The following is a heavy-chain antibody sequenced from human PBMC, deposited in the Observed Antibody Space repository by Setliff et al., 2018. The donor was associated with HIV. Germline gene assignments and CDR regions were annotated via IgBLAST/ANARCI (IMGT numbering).Heavy chain of an antibody. J-gene: IGHJ4*02. CDR1: GYMFGPYG. CDR3: VRDEKRAAGGTLYYFDL. Sequence: ASVKVSCKASGYMFGPYGFSWVRQVPGQRPEWMGWITDDNRDTHSARNFQGRITLTTDTSSTTAYMKLGSLTSDDTAVYYCVRDEKRAAGGTLYYFDLWGQGTLVTVSS. V-gene: IGHV1-18*01. D-gene: IGHD1-1*01. CDR2: ITDDNRDT.